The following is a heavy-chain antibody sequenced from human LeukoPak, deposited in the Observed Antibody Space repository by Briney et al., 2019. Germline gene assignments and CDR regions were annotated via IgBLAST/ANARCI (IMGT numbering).Heavy chain of an antibody. V-gene: IGHV1-18*01. CDR2: ISAYNGNT. Sequence: ATVKLSCKASGYTFTSYGISWVRQPPGKGLEWMGCISAYNGNTNYAKKLKGIVTMTPDTSTSTAYMELRSLRSDDTAVYYCARITSSGWSYYFDWWGEGSLVSVSS. CDR3: ARITSSGWSYYFDW. D-gene: IGHD6-19*01. J-gene: IGHJ4*02. CDR1: GYTFTSYG.